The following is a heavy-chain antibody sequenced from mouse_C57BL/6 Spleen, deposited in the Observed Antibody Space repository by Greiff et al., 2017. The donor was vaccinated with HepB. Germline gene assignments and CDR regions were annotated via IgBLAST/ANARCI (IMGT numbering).Heavy chain of an antibody. CDR3: AIQDSNYRFAY. V-gene: IGHV1-74*01. D-gene: IGHD2-5*01. CDR1: GYTFTSYW. J-gene: IGHJ3*01. CDR2: IHPSDSDT. Sequence: VQLQQPGAELVKPGASVKVSCKASGYTFTSYWMHWVKQRPGQGLEWIGRIHPSDSDTNYNQKFKGKATLTVDKSSSTAYMQLSSLTSEDSAVYYCAIQDSNYRFAYWGQGTLVTVSA.